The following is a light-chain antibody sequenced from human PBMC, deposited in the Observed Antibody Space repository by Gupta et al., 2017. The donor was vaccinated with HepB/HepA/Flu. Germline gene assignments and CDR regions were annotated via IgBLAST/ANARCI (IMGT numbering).Light chain of an antibody. CDR1: GSDLGNNNY. V-gene: IGLV2-14*01. CDR2: NVS. Sequence: QSALTQPASVSGSPGQSITISCTGTGSDLGNNNYLSWYQQLPGKAPKVIIYNVSNRPSGVSNRFSGSKSDNTASLTISGLQADDEADYYCSSYTSSRGGFGGGTKLTVL. J-gene: IGLJ3*02. CDR3: SSYTSSRGG.